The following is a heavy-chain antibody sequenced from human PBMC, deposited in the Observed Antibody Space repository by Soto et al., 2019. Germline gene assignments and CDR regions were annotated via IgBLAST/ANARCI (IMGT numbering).Heavy chain of an antibody. CDR2: ISGYNGNT. Sequence: ASVKVPCKSSGYTFTSYGISWVRQAPGQGLEWMGWISGYNGNTNYAQKVQGRVTMTTDTSTRIAYMELRSLRSDDTAVYYCAKVVVHNYGLDVWGQGSTVNVSS. CDR3: AKVVVHNYGLDV. J-gene: IGHJ6*02. V-gene: IGHV1-18*04. D-gene: IGHD1-1*01. CDR1: GYTFTSYG.